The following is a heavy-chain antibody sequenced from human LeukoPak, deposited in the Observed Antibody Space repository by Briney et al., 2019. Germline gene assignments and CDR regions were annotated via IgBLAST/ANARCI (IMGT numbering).Heavy chain of an antibody. CDR3: AREYYYYYYGMDV. V-gene: IGHV4-34*01. Sequence: SETLSLTCAVYGGSFSGYYWSWIRQPPGKGLEWIGEINHSGSTNYNPSLKSRVTISVDTSKNQFSLKLSSVTAADTAVYYCAREYYYYYYGMDVWGQGTTVTVSS. CDR1: GGSFSGYY. J-gene: IGHJ6*02. CDR2: INHSGST.